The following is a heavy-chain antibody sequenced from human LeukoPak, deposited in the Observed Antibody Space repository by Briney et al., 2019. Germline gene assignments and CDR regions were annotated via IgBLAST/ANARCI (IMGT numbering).Heavy chain of an antibody. CDR3: ARAPRSHSSGWLDV. Sequence: SSETLSLTCTVSGGSISSYYWSWIRQPAGKGPEWIGRIYTSGSTNYNPSLKSRVTMSVDTSKNQFSLKLSSVTAADTAVYYCARAPRSHSSGWLDVWGQGTTVTVSS. J-gene: IGHJ6*02. CDR1: GGSISSYY. D-gene: IGHD6-19*01. V-gene: IGHV4-4*07. CDR2: IYTSGST.